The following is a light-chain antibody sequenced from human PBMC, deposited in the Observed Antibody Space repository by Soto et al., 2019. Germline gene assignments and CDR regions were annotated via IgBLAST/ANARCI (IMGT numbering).Light chain of an antibody. CDR1: SSDIGAYNY. J-gene: IGLJ1*01. Sequence: QSALTQPASVSGSPGQSITISCTGSSSDIGAYNYVSWFQQYPGKAPKLIISEVSNRPSGVSNRFSGSKSGNTASLTISWLQAEDEADYYCNSYTSASTYVFGTGTKLTVL. CDR2: EVS. V-gene: IGLV2-14*01. CDR3: NSYTSASTYV.